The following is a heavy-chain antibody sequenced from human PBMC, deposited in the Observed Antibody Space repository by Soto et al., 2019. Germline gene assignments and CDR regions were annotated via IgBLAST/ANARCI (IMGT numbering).Heavy chain of an antibody. CDR2: ISVYNGDT. J-gene: IGHJ6*02. V-gene: IGHV1-18*01. Sequence: QVQLVQSGAEVKKPGASVKVSCKASGYTFNSYGISWVRQAPGQGLEWMGWISVYNGDTNYAQKFQGRVTMTTDKSTSTAYMELRSLRSDDTAMYYCARDLGAVTFSTYYYGMDVWGQGTTVTV. CDR1: GYTFNSYG. D-gene: IGHD4-4*01. CDR3: ARDLGAVTFSTYYYGMDV.